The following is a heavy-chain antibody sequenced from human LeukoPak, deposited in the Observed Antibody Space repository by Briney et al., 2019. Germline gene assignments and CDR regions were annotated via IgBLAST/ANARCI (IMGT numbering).Heavy chain of an antibody. V-gene: IGHV3-23*01. J-gene: IGHJ4*02. Sequence: AGGSLRLSCAASGFTFSSYAMSWVRQAPGKGLEWVSAISGSGGSTYYADSVKGRFTISRDNSKNTLYLQMNSLRAEDTAVYYCAKAGLVVPAVRFYFDYWGQGTLVTVSS. CDR1: GFTFSSYA. D-gene: IGHD2-2*01. CDR3: AKAGLVVPAVRFYFDY. CDR2: ISGSGGST.